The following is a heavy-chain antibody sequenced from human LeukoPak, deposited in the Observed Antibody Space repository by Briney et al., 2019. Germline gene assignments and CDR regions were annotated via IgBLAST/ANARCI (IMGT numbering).Heavy chain of an antibody. V-gene: IGHV4-61*02. CDR3: AREDPFWSGYYSVH. J-gene: IGHJ4*02. CDR2: IYTSGST. D-gene: IGHD3-3*01. Sequence: SQTLSLTCTVSGGSISSGTYYWSWIRQPAGKGLEWIGRIYTSGSTNYNPSLKSRVTIALDTSKNQFSLKLSSVTAADTAVYYCAREDPFWSGYYSVHWGQGTLVTVSS. CDR1: GGSISSGTYY.